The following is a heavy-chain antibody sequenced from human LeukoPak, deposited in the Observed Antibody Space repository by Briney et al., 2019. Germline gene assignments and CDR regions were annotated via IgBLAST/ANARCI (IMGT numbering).Heavy chain of an antibody. V-gene: IGHV1-69*04. CDR2: IIPILGIA. CDR3: AREQDLAYCGGDCVYYFDY. Sequence: SVKVTCKASGYTFTGYYMHWVRQAPGQGLEWMGRIIPILGIANYAQKFQGRVTITADKSTSTAYMELSSLRSEDTAVYYCAREQDLAYCGGDCVYYFDYWGQGTLVTVS. CDR1: GYTFTGYY. J-gene: IGHJ4*02. D-gene: IGHD2-21*02.